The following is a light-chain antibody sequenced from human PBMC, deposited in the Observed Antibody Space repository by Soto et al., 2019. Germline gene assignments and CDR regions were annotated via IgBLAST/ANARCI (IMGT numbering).Light chain of an antibody. CDR3: QQYGSSPLT. CDR2: GAS. CDR1: QSVSSSY. J-gene: IGKJ1*01. V-gene: IGKV3-20*01. Sequence: EIVLTQSPGTLSLSPGERATLSCRASQSVSSSYLAWYQQKPGQAPRLLIYGASSRATGIPDRFSGSVSGTDFTLTISRLEPEDFPVYYCQQYGSSPLTFGQGTKVEIK.